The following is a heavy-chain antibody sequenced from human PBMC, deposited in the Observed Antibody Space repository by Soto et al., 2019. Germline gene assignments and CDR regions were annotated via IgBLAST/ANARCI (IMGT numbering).Heavy chain of an antibody. D-gene: IGHD2-2*02. Sequence: ASVKVSCKASGYTFTSYYMHWVRQAPGQGLEWMGIINPSGGSTSYAQKFQGRVTMTRDTSTSTVYMELSSLRSEDTAVYYRATALTIVVVPAAIRNYYYYGMDIWGQGTTVTVSS. CDR3: ATALTIVVVPAAIRNYYYYGMDI. J-gene: IGHJ6*02. V-gene: IGHV1-46*01. CDR2: INPSGGST. CDR1: GYTFTSYY.